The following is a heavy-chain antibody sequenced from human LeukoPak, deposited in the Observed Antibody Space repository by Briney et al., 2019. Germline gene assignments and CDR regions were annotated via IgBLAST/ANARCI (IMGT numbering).Heavy chain of an antibody. Sequence: SETLSLTCAVYGGSFSGYYWSWIRQPPGKGLEWIGEINHSGSTNYNPSLKSRVTISVDTSKNQSSLKLSSVTAADTAVYYCARGLRKWQLALYYYYMDVWGKGTTVTVSS. CDR1: GGSFSGYY. J-gene: IGHJ6*03. D-gene: IGHD6-13*01. CDR3: ARGLRKWQLALYYYYMDV. V-gene: IGHV4-34*01. CDR2: INHSGST.